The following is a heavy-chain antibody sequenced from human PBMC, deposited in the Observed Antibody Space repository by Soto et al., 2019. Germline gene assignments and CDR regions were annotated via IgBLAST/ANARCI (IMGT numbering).Heavy chain of an antibody. D-gene: IGHD3-22*01. CDR1: GFSFSNYA. Sequence: EVQLLESGGGLVQPGGSLRLSCAASGFSFSNYAMRWVRQAPGKGLEWVSAISGSGATTYYADSVKGRFTISRDNYKNTLYLHMNSLRAEDTAVYYCAKYGSNGYNYAMDVWGQGTTVTVSS. CDR3: AKYGSNGYNYAMDV. V-gene: IGHV3-23*01. J-gene: IGHJ6*02. CDR2: ISGSGATT.